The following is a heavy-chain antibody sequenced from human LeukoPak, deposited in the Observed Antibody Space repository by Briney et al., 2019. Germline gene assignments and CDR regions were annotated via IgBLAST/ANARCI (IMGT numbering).Heavy chain of an antibody. CDR1: GYTFTSYG. V-gene: IGHV1-18*01. D-gene: IGHD3-22*01. J-gene: IGHJ3*02. CDR2: ISAYNGNT. CDR3: ARDQWLYYYDSSGYYPGAFDI. Sequence: ASVKVSCKASGYTFTSYGISWVRQAPGQGLEWMGWISAYNGNTNYAQKLQGRVTMTTDTSTSTAYMELRSLRSDDTAVCYCARDQWLYYYDSSGYYPGAFDIWGQGTMVTVSS.